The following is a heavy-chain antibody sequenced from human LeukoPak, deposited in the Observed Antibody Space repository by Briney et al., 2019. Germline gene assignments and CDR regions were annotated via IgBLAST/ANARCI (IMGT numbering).Heavy chain of an antibody. V-gene: IGHV1-46*01. CDR2: INPSGGST. CDR1: GYTFTSYY. CDR3: ARDQVIVVVMYYYYYGMDV. J-gene: IGHJ6*02. Sequence: ASVKVSCKASGYTFTSYYMHWVRQAPGQGLEWMGIINPSGGSTSYAQKFQGRVTMTRDTSTSTVYMELSSLRSEDTAVYYCARDQVIVVVMYYYYYGMDVWGQGTTVTVSS. D-gene: IGHD3-22*01.